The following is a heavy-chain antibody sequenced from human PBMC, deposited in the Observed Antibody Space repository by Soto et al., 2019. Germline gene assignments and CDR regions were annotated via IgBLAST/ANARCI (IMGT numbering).Heavy chain of an antibody. CDR2: IKSKTAGGTT. Sequence: PGGSLRLSCAASGFTFINAWMSWVRQAPGKGLEWVGRIKSKTAGGTTDYAAPVKGRFTISRDNSKNALYLQMNSLKTEDTAVYYCTRDGTITFGGVLVPNWFDPWGRGTLVTVSS. CDR1: GFTFINAW. V-gene: IGHV3-15*01. CDR3: TRDGTITFGGVLVPNWFDP. J-gene: IGHJ5*02. D-gene: IGHD3-16*02.